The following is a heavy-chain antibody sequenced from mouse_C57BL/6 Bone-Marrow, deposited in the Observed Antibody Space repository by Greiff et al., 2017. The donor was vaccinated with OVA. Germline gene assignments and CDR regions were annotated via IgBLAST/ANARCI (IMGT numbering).Heavy chain of an antibody. CDR1: GFTFSSYG. J-gene: IGHJ3*01. V-gene: IGHV5-6*02. Sequence: EVMLVESGGDLVKPGGSLKLSCAASGFTFSSYGMSWVRQTPDKRLEWVATISSGGSYTYYPDSVKGRFTISRDNAKNTLYLQMSSLKSEDTAMYYCARRYYYGSSFFAYWGQGTLVTVSA. CDR2: ISSGGSYT. D-gene: IGHD1-1*01. CDR3: ARRYYYGSSFFAY.